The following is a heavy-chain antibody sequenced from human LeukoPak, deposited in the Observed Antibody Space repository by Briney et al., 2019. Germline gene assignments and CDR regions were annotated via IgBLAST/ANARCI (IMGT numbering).Heavy chain of an antibody. J-gene: IGHJ5*02. CDR1: GYTFTSYA. CDR3: AGSLPDSSGGSCDWFDP. CDR2: INTNTGNP. V-gene: IGHV7-4-1*02. Sequence: GASVKVSCEASGYTFTSYAMNWVRQAPGQGLEWMGWINTNTGNPTYAQGFTGRFVFSLDTSVSTAYLQISSLKAEDTAVYYCAGSLPDSSGGSCDWFDPWGQGTLVTVSS. D-gene: IGHD2-15*01.